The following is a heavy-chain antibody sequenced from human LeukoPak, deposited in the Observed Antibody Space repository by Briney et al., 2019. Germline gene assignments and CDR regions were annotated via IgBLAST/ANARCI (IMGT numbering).Heavy chain of an antibody. CDR1: GFTFSSYE. CDR2: LSGSGGTT. J-gene: IGHJ4*02. D-gene: IGHD3-22*01. V-gene: IGHV3-23*01. Sequence: PGGSLRLSCAASGFTFSSYEMNWVRQAPGKGLEWVSALSGSGGTTYYADSVKGRFTISRDNSKNTLYLQMNSLRVEDTAVYYCARPMIVGIREPFDYWGQGTLVTVSS. CDR3: ARPMIVGIREPFDY.